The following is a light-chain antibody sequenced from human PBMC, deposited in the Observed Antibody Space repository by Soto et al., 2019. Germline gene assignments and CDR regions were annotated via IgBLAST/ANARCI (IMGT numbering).Light chain of an antibody. CDR2: VNSDGSH. J-gene: IGLJ3*02. CDR1: SGHSTYA. V-gene: IGLV4-69*01. CDR3: QTWGFGIQWV. Sequence: QPVLTQSPSASASLGASVKLTCTLSSGHSTYAIAWHQQHPQKGPRYLMKVNSDGSHSKGDGIPDRFTGSSSGAERYLTISSLQSEDEADYHCQTWGFGIQWVFGGGTKLTVL.